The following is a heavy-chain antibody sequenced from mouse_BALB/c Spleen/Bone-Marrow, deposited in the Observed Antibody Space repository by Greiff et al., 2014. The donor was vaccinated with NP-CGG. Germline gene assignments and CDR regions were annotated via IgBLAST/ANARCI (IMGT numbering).Heavy chain of an antibody. CDR3: ARGATMITTGDAMDY. CDR2: INPYNGGT. D-gene: IGHD2-4*01. Sequence: VQLQQSGPGLVKPGASMKISCKASGYSFTDYTMNWVKQSHGKNLEWIGLINPYNGGTDYSQKFKGKATLTVDKSSSTAYMELLSLTSEDSAVYYCARGATMITTGDAMDYWGQGTSVTVSS. V-gene: IGHV1-26*01. J-gene: IGHJ4*01. CDR1: GYSFTDYT.